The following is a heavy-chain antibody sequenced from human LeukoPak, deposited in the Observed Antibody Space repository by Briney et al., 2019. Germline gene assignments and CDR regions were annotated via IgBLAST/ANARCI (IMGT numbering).Heavy chain of an antibody. Sequence: GGSLRLSCAASGFTVNSNYMSWVRQAPGKGLEWVSVIYSGGSTYYADSVKGRFTISRDNSKNTLYLQMNSLRAEDTAVYYCASPRYSGSYYGFDYWGQGTLVTVSS. CDR1: GFTVNSNY. CDR3: ASPRYSGSYYGFDY. V-gene: IGHV3-53*01. D-gene: IGHD1-26*01. J-gene: IGHJ4*02. CDR2: IYSGGST.